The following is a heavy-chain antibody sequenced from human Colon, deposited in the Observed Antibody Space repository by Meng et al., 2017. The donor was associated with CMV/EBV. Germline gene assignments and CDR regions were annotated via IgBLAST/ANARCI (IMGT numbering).Heavy chain of an antibody. CDR2: INNGSTT. J-gene: IGHJ4*02. Sequence: GGSLRLSCTASGFSFTTYWMHWVRQVPGGGLMWVSRINNGSTTDYADSVKGRFTISRDKAKNTAYLQMNSLRVDDTGVYYCARDPVGRSQTFDIWGQGTLVTVSS. V-gene: IGHV3-74*01. CDR1: GFSFTTYW. D-gene: IGHD1-26*01. CDR3: ARDPVGRSQTFDI.